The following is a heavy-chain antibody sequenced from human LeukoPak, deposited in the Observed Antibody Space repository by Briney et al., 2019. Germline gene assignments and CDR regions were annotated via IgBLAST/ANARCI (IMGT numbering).Heavy chain of an antibody. Sequence: PSETLSLTCAVYGGSFSGYYWSWIRQPPGKGLEWIGAINNSGSTNYNPSLKSRVTISVATSKNQFSLKLSSVTAADTAVYFCAGLTSAPGPYLPYNYYGMDVWGQGATVTVSS. D-gene: IGHD1-14*01. CDR2: INNSGST. V-gene: IGHV4-34*01. CDR1: GGSFSGYY. J-gene: IGHJ6*02. CDR3: AGLTSAPGPYLPYNYYGMDV.